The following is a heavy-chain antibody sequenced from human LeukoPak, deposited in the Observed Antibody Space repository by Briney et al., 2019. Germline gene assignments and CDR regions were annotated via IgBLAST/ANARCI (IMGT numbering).Heavy chain of an antibody. D-gene: IGHD6-19*01. Sequence: ASVKVSCKASGYTFTGYYMHWVRQAPGQGLEWMGWINPNSGGTNYAQKFQGRVTMTRDTSISTAYMELSRLRSDDTAVYYCARDAGMVWSSGLFWFDPWGQGTLVTVSS. CDR3: ARDAGMVWSSGLFWFDP. CDR2: INPNSGGT. J-gene: IGHJ5*02. V-gene: IGHV1-2*02. CDR1: GYTFTGYY.